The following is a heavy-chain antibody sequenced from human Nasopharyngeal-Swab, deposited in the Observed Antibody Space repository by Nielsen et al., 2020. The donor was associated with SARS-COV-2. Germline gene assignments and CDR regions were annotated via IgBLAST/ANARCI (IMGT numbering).Heavy chain of an antibody. V-gene: IGHV3-23*01. Sequence: WIRQPLGKGLEWVSATSGSGGSTYYADSVKGRFTISRDNSKNTLYLQMNSLRAEDTAVYYCAKSWTYYFDYWGQGTLVTVSS. CDR2: TSGSGGST. D-gene: IGHD3/OR15-3a*01. CDR3: AKSWTYYFDY. J-gene: IGHJ4*02.